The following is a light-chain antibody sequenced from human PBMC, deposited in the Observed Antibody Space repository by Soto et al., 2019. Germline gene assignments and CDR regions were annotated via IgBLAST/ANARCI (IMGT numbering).Light chain of an antibody. V-gene: IGLV2-14*01. CDR2: EVT. CDR1: SSDVGGYNY. J-gene: IGLJ2*01. CDR3: SSYTSTSSPLV. Sequence: QSALTQPASLSGSPGQSITISCTGTSSDVGGYNYVSWYQQHPGKAPKLLIYEVTNRPSGVSSRFSGSKSDNTAPLTISGVQAEDEADYYCSSYTSTSSPLVFGGGTQLTVL.